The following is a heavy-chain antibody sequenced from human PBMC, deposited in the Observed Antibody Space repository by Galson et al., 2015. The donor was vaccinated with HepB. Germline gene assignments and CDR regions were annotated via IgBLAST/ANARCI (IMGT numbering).Heavy chain of an antibody. V-gene: IGHV3-30*04. CDR1: GFTFSTFA. D-gene: IGHD6-19*01. Sequence: SLRLSCAASGFTFSTFAMYWVRQAPGQGLEWVAVISYDGSNKNHADSVKGRFTISSDNSKNTLYLQVNSRRHEDTAVYYCARPLEEWLPVGMEVWGQGTTVTVSS. CDR3: ARPLEEWLPVGMEV. CDR2: ISYDGSNK. J-gene: IGHJ6*02.